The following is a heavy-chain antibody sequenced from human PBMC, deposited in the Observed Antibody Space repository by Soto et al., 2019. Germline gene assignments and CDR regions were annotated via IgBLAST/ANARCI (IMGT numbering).Heavy chain of an antibody. CDR2: IIPIFGTA. V-gene: IGHV1-69*13. J-gene: IGHJ6*02. Sequence: SVKVSCKASGGTFSSYAISWVRQAPGQGLEWMGGIIPIFGTANYAQKFQGRVTITADESTSTAYMELSSLRSEDTAVYYCARGYYGSGSYYISQTYYYYYYGMDVWGQGTTVTVSS. D-gene: IGHD3-10*01. CDR1: GGTFSSYA. CDR3: ARGYYGSGSYYISQTYYYYYYGMDV.